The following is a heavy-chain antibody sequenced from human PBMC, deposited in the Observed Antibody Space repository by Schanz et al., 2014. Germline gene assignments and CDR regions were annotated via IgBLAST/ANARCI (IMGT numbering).Heavy chain of an antibody. D-gene: IGHD6-13*01. J-gene: IGHJ4*02. V-gene: IGHV1-69*02. CDR3: ASSGAGYSSSWDFDY. CDR2: IIPVLAIA. CDR1: GGTFSSYT. Sequence: QVQLVQSGAEVKKPGSSVKVSCTASGGTFSSYTISWIRQAPGQGLEWMGRIIPVLAIADYAQKFQGRVTMTTDTSTGTAYMELRSLRSDDTAVYYCASSGAGYSSSWDFDYWGQGTLVTVSS.